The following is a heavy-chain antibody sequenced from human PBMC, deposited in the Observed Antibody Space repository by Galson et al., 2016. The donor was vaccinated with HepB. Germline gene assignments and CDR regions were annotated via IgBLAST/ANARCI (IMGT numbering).Heavy chain of an antibody. V-gene: IGHV1-69*13. CDR3: ARSYYMSTEGYRPFDS. J-gene: IGHJ4*02. D-gene: IGHD5-18*01. Sequence: SVKVSCKGSGDTFSKHGINWVRRAPGQGLEWIGGIIPIFGKRNYAQNFQGRVTITADESTNTASMELISLRSEDTAVYFCARSYYMSTEGYRPFDSGSQGTLVTVSS. CDR1: GDTFSKHG. CDR2: IIPIFGKR.